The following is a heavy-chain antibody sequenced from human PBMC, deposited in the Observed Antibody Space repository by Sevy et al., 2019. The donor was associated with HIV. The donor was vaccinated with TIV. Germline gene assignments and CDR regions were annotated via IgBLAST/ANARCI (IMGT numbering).Heavy chain of an antibody. D-gene: IGHD3-10*01. Sequence: SVKVSCKASGGIFRSNAISWVRQAPGQGLEWMGGIIAVFGTTNYAQKFQGRVTVTADESRRTAYMELSSLRSEDTAVYYCARDKYYYVSGSFDYWGQGTQVTVSS. CDR1: GGIFRSNA. V-gene: IGHV1-69*13. CDR2: IIAVFGTT. CDR3: ARDKYYYVSGSFDY. J-gene: IGHJ4*01.